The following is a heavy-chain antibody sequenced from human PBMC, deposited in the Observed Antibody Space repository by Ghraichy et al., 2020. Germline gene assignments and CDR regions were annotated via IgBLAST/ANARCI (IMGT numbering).Heavy chain of an antibody. Sequence: GGSLRLSCAASGFTFSTYAMSWVRQAPGKGLEWVSAITGSGGSTYYADSVKGRFTISRDNSKNTLYLQVNSLRAEDTAVYYCAKSLKVGATYSVSDYWGPGTLVTVSS. D-gene: IGHD1-26*01. CDR3: AKSLKVGATYSVSDY. J-gene: IGHJ4*02. CDR2: ITGSGGST. V-gene: IGHV3-23*01. CDR1: GFTFSTYA.